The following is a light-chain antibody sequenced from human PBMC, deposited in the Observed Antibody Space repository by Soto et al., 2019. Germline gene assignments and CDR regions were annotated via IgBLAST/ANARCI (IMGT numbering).Light chain of an antibody. Sequence: IVMTQTPATLSLSPGERATLSCRAGQSVSSIYCAWYQPKPGQAPRLLIYGASNRATGIPDRFSGSESGTDFTLTISRLEPEDFAVYYCQQYGSSLIPFGQGTRLEIK. CDR1: QSVSSIY. CDR3: QQYGSSLIP. J-gene: IGKJ5*01. V-gene: IGKV3-20*01. CDR2: GAS.